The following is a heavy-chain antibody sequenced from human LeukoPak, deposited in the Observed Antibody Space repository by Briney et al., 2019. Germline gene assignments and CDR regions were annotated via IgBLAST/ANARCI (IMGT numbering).Heavy chain of an antibody. Sequence: GGSLRLYCTASGFTFSSYEMNWVRQAPGKALEWVSYISSSGSTIYYADSVKGRFTISRDNAKNSLYLQLNSLTAEDTAVYYCARGRWLRLVDYWGQGTLVTVYS. CDR3: ARGRWLRLVDY. CDR2: ISSSGSTI. J-gene: IGHJ4*02. CDR1: GFTFSSYE. V-gene: IGHV3-48*03. D-gene: IGHD5-12*01.